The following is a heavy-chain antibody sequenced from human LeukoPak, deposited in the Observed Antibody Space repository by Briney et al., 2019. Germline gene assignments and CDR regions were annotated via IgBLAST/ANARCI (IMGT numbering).Heavy chain of an antibody. D-gene: IGHD1-26*01. V-gene: IGHV3-20*04. CDR1: GFTFKDYG. CDR2: INWKGGGT. Sequence: GGSLRLSCAATGFTFKDYGMHWVRQPPGKGLEWVSGINWKGGGTDYADSVKGRFTISRDNAKNSLYLQMTSLRPEDTALYYCATHLRATNTYIFFGLDVWGQGTTVSVSS. J-gene: IGHJ6*02. CDR3: ATHLRATNTYIFFGLDV.